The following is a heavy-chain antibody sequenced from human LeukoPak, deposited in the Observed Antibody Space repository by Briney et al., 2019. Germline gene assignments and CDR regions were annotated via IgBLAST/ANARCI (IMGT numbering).Heavy chain of an antibody. CDR1: GFTFSSYG. CDR2: IWYDGGNK. J-gene: IGHJ6*04. CDR3: ARAVDSDGMDV. D-gene: IGHD5-12*01. V-gene: IGHV3-33*01. Sequence: GGSLSLSCAASGFTFSSYGMHWVRQAPGKGLEWVAVIWYDGGNKYYADSVKGRFTISRDNSKNTLYLQMNSLRAEDTAVYYCARAVDSDGMDVWGKGTTVTVSS.